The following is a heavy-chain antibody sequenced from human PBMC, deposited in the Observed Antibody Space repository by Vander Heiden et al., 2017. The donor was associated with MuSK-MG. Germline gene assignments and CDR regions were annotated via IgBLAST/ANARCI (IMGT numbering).Heavy chain of an antibody. CDR1: GLTFSNYA. V-gene: IGHV3-23*01. CDR3: AKVVRDYGDYVGAFDI. Sequence: EVQLLESGGGLVQPGGSLSLSCAASGLTFSNYAMSWVRQAPGKGLEWVSGISGGGGTTYYADSVKGRFTTSRDNSKNTLYLRMNSLRAEDTAVYYCAKVVRDYGDYVGAFDIWGQGTMVTVSS. J-gene: IGHJ3*02. CDR2: ISGGGGTT. D-gene: IGHD4-17*01.